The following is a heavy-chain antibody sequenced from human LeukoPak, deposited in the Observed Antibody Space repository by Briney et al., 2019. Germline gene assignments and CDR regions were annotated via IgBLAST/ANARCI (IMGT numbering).Heavy chain of an antibody. CDR3: ARGSTISIGGWFDP. CDR1: GYSISSGYY. Sequence: SEALSLTCTVSGYSISSGYYWGWIRQPPGKGLEWIGSIYHSGSTYYNPSLKSRVTISVDTSKNQFSLKLSSVTAADTAVYYCARGSTISIGGWFDPWGQGTLVTVSS. J-gene: IGHJ5*02. D-gene: IGHD3-16*01. CDR2: IYHSGST. V-gene: IGHV4-38-2*02.